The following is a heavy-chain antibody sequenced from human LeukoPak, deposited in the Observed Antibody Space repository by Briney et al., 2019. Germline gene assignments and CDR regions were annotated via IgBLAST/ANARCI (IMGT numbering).Heavy chain of an antibody. D-gene: IGHD3-3*01. Sequence: SVKVSCKASGYTFTSYGITWVRQAPGQGLEWMGGIIPIFGTANYAQKFQGRVTITTDESTSTAYMELSSLRSEDTAVYYCARGLEWLLNAFDIWGQGTMVTVSS. J-gene: IGHJ3*02. V-gene: IGHV1-69*05. CDR1: GYTFTSYG. CDR3: ARGLEWLLNAFDI. CDR2: IIPIFGTA.